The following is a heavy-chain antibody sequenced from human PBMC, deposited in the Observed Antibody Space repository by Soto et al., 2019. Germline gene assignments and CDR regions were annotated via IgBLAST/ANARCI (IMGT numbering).Heavy chain of an antibody. Sequence: GGSLRLSCVASGFTFSRYPMNWVRQAPGKGLEWVSSISSGSDYIYYADSVKGRFTISRDNAKNSLYLQMNSLRAGDTAMYYCASGRSPTLEYLPAGWFDPWGQGNLVTVSS. CDR2: ISSGSDYI. CDR1: GFTFSRYP. CDR3: ASGRSPTLEYLPAGWFDP. J-gene: IGHJ5*02. D-gene: IGHD3-3*01. V-gene: IGHV3-21*01.